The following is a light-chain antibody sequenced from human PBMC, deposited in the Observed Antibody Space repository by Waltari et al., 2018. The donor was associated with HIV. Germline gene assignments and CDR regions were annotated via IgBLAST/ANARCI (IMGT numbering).Light chain of an antibody. CDR3: SSYTTRSTPDPNWV. CDR2: DVS. V-gene: IGLV2-14*01. Sequence: QSALTQPASVSGSPGQSLTISCTGTSSDVGGDKYVCRYQQQPGKAPKLMIFDVSNRPSGVSNRFSGSKSVNTASLTISGLQAEDEADYYCSSYTTRSTPDPNWVFGGGTKLTVL. CDR1: SSDVGGDKY. J-gene: IGLJ3*02.